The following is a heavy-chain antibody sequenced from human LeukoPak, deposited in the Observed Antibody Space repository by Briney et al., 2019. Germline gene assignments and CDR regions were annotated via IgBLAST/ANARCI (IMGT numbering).Heavy chain of an antibody. V-gene: IGHV3-48*04. J-gene: IGHJ3*02. CDR1: GFTFSSYS. D-gene: IGHD2-21*01. CDR2: IFSGDSTI. Sequence: PGGSLRLSCATSGFTFSSYSMNWVRQTPGKGLEWVSYIFSGDSTIYYADSVKGRFTISRDNAKNSLYLQMNSLRAEDTAVYYCVRDHLWAFDIWGQGTMVTVSS. CDR3: VRDHLWAFDI.